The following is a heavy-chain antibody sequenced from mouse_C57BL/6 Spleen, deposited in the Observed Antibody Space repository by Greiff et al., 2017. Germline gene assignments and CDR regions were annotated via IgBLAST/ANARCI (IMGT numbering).Heavy chain of an antibody. Sequence: VHVKQSGPELVKPGASVKLSCTASGYSFTDYNMNWVKQSTGKSLEWIGVINPNYGTTSYNQTFKGKATLTVDQSSSTAYMQLNSLTSEDSAVYYCASAAGITTVVATSPFDYWGQGATLTVSS. V-gene: IGHV1-39*01. D-gene: IGHD1-1*01. CDR3: ASAAGITTVVATSPFDY. J-gene: IGHJ2*01. CDR2: INPNYGTT. CDR1: GYSFTDYN.